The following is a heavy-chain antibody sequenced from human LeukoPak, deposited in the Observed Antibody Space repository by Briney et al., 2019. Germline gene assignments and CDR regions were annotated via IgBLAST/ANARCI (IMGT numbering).Heavy chain of an antibody. J-gene: IGHJ4*02. Sequence: GGSLRLSCAASGFTFSSYSMNWVRQAPGKGLEWVSSISSSSSYIYYADSVKGRFTISRDNSKNTLYLQMNSLRAEDTAVYYCAKLSFDDSSQALDYWGQGTLVTVSS. CDR1: GFTFSSYS. CDR2: ISSSSSYI. V-gene: IGHV3-21*01. CDR3: AKLSFDDSSQALDY. D-gene: IGHD3-22*01.